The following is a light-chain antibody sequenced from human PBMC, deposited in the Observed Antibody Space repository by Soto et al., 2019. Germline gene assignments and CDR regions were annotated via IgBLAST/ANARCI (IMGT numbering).Light chain of an antibody. CDR2: AND. Sequence: QSVLTQPPSASGTPGQRVTISCSGSSSNIGSNLVTWYQHLPGTAPRLLIYANDQRPSGVPDRFSGSKSDTSASLAISALQSEDKADYYCATWDDILNGAYVFGTGTKVTVL. CDR1: SSNIGSNL. V-gene: IGLV1-44*01. J-gene: IGLJ1*01. CDR3: ATWDDILNGAYV.